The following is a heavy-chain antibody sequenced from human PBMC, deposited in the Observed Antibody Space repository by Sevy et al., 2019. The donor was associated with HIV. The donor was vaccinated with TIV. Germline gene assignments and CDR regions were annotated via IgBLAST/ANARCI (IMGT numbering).Heavy chain of an antibody. J-gene: IGHJ4*02. CDR1: GYTFISNG. D-gene: IGHD3-10*01. Sequence: ASVKVSCKASGYTFISNGISWVRQAPGQGLEWMGWFGVYNGNANSAQKLQGRDTVTTDTSTSTAYMELRSLRSDDTAVYYCARVPTYYYGSATYFDYWGQGTLVTVSS. CDR3: ARVPTYYYGSATYFDY. V-gene: IGHV1-18*01. CDR2: FGVYNGNA.